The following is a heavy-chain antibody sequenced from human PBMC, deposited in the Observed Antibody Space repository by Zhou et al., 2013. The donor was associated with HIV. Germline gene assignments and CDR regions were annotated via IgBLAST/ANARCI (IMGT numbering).Heavy chain of an antibody. D-gene: IGHD2-15*01. Sequence: VQLQESGPGLVKPSETLSLTCAVSGYSISSGYYWGWIRQPPGKGLEWIGSIYHSGSTYYNPSLKSRVTISVDTSKNQFSLKLSSVTAADTAVYYCARRSVVAALDYWGQGTLVTVSS. CDR2: IYHSGST. J-gene: IGHJ4*02. V-gene: IGHV4-38-2*01. CDR3: ARRSVVAALDY. CDR1: GYSISSGYY.